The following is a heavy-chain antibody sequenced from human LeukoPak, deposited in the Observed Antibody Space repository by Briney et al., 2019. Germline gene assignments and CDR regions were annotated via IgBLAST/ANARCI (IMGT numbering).Heavy chain of an antibody. J-gene: IGHJ5*02. CDR1: GCTFSSYA. D-gene: IGHD6-13*01. CDR3: AKNGRTSIWYWFDL. V-gene: IGHV3-23*01. CDR2: ITCSGGKT. Sequence: GGSLRLSCAASGCTFSSYAVSWVRQAPWKGLDGVATITCSGGKTYYADSVNGRFTIYSDNSKNTLYLQMNTLRVEDTADYSCAKNGRTSIWYWFDLWGQGTLVSVSS.